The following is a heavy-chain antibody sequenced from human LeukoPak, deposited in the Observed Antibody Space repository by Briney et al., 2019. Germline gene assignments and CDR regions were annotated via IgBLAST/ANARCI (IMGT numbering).Heavy chain of an antibody. CDR1: GVSIRSYY. V-gene: IGHV4-4*07. D-gene: IGHD5-18*01. CDR2: IYYSGSN. J-gene: IGHJ5*02. CDR3: ANMGYSYAPGLFDP. Sequence: SETLSLTCTVSGVSIRSYYWSWIRQPAGKGLEWIGSIYYSGSNYHNPSLKSRVSMSVDTSKNQFSLKLSSVTAADTAVYYCANMGYSYAPGLFDPWGQGTLVTVSS.